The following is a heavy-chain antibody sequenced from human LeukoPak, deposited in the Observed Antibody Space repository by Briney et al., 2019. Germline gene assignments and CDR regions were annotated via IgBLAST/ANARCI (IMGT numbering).Heavy chain of an antibody. CDR1: GYTFTSYG. CDR2: ISAYNDNT. V-gene: IGHV1-18*01. Sequence: ASVKVSCKASGYTFTSYGISWVRQAPGQGLEWMGWISAYNDNTNYAQKLQGRVTMTTDTFTSTAYMELRSLRSDDTAVYYCARDFHYYDSSGYLEYYWGQGTLVTVSS. D-gene: IGHD3-22*01. CDR3: ARDFHYYDSSGYLEYY. J-gene: IGHJ4*02.